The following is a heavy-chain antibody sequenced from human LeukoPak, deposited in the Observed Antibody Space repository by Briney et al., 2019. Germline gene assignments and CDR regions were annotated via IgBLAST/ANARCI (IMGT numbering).Heavy chain of an antibody. D-gene: IGHD2-2*01. Sequence: GESLKISCTGSGYRFTSYWIGWVRQMPGKGLEWVAIIYPGDSDTRYSPSFRGQVTISADKSISTAYLQWDSLDASDTAMYYCAIGWDSSTSCYRCFNFWGQGTLVTVSS. CDR1: GYRFTSYW. V-gene: IGHV5-51*01. CDR3: AIGWDSSTSCYRCFNF. CDR2: IYPGDSDT. J-gene: IGHJ4*02.